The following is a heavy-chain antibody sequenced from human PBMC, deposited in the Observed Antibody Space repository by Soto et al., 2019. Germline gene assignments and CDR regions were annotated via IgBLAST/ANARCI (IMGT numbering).Heavy chain of an antibody. D-gene: IGHD6-19*01. Sequence: QVQLVQSGAEVKKPGASVKVPCKASGYTFTSYDINWVRQATGQGLEWMGWMNPHSGNTGYAQKFKGRVTMTRNTSESTAYMELISLRSEDTAVYYFAGGEAVAGTWGQGTLVTVSS. CDR1: GYTFTSYD. J-gene: IGHJ4*02. CDR2: MNPHSGNT. V-gene: IGHV1-8*01. CDR3: AGGEAVAGT.